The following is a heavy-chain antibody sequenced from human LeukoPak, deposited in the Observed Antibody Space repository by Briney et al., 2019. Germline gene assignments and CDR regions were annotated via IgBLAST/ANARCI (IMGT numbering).Heavy chain of an antibody. Sequence: SETLSLTCTVSGGSISNYYWTWIRQPAGKGLEWIGQINHLGSTNYNPSLKSRVTILEDTSKNQFSLKLTSVNAADTAVYYCARVGLSAFDIWGQGTMVTVSS. CDR2: INHLGST. V-gene: IGHV4-34*01. CDR1: GGSISNYY. D-gene: IGHD3-16*01. J-gene: IGHJ3*02. CDR3: ARVGLSAFDI.